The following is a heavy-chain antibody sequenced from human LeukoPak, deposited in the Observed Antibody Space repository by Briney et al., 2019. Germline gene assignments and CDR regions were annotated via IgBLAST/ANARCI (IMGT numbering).Heavy chain of an antibody. CDR1: GYTFTGYY. V-gene: IGHV1-18*04. Sequence: ASVEVSCKASGYTFTGYYMHWVRQAPGQGLEWMGWISAYNGNTNYAQKLQGRVTMTTDTSTSTAYMELRSLRSDDTAVYYCARGDYLDPWGQGTLVTVSS. J-gene: IGHJ5*02. D-gene: IGHD3-16*01. CDR3: ARGDYLDP. CDR2: ISAYNGNT.